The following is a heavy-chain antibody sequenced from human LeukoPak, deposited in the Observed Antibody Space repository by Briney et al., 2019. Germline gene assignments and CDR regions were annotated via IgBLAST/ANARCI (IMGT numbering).Heavy chain of an antibody. D-gene: IGHD5-24*01. Sequence: PSETLSLTCAVYGGSFSGYYWSWIRQPPGKGLEWIGEINHSGSTNYNPSLKSRVTISVATSKNQFSLKLSSVTAADTAVYYCARGGDGYNQVFDYWGQGTLVTVSS. J-gene: IGHJ4*02. CDR1: GGSFSGYY. CDR2: INHSGST. CDR3: ARGGDGYNQVFDY. V-gene: IGHV4-34*01.